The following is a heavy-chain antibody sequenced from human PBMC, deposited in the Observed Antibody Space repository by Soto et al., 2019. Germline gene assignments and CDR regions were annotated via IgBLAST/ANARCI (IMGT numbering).Heavy chain of an antibody. CDR3: AKDIDPPLDGCAFDI. J-gene: IGHJ3*02. D-gene: IGHD3-10*01. CDR1: GFTFDDYA. V-gene: IGHV3-9*01. CDR2: ISWNSGSI. Sequence: EVQLVESGGGLVQPGRSLRLSCAASGFTFDDYAMHWVRQAPGKGLGWVSGISWNSGSIGYADSVKGRFTISRDNAKNSLYLQMNSLRAEDTALYYCAKDIDPPLDGCAFDIWGQGTMVTVSS.